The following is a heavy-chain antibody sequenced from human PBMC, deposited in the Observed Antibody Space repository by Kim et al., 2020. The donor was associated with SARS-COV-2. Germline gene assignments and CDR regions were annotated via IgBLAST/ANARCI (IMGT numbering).Heavy chain of an antibody. V-gene: IGHV1-3*01. CDR3: ARGVRGFYGDSDY. Sequence: YSQKFQGRVTITRDTSASTAYMELSSLRSEDTAVYYCARGVRGFYGDSDYWGQGTLVTVSS. J-gene: IGHJ4*02. D-gene: IGHD4-17*01.